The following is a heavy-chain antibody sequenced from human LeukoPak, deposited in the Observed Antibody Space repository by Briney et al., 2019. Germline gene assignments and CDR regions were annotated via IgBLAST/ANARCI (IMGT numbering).Heavy chain of an antibody. CDR3: ARVELAPYYYYMDV. D-gene: IGHD1-7*01. CDR2: ISSSGSTI. Sequence: GGSLRLSCAASGSSISSYEMNWVRQAPGKGLEWVSHISSSGSTIWYADSVKGRFTISRDNAKNSLYLQMNSLRAEDTAVYYCARVELAPYYYYMDVWGKGTTVTVSS. CDR1: GSSISSYE. V-gene: IGHV3-48*03. J-gene: IGHJ6*03.